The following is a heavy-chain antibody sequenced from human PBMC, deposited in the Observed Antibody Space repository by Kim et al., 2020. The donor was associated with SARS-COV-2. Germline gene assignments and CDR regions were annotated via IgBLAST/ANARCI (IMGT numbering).Heavy chain of an antibody. CDR1: GFPFSRHA. D-gene: IGHD3-10*01. CDR3: SAGTTYYWDY. CDR2: IGSTGGT. J-gene: IGHJ4*02. V-gene: IGHV3-23*01. Sequence: GGSLRLSCAASGFPFSRHAMSWARQAAGKGLEWVSAIGSTGGTYYADSAKGRFTISRDNSKNTLYLQLNSLRAEDTAVYFCSAGTTYYWDYWGEGTLVTVYS.